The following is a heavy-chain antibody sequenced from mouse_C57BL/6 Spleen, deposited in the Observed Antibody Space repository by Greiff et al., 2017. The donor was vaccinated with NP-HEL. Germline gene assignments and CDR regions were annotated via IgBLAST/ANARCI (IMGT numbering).Heavy chain of an antibody. CDR1: GFTFSDYY. V-gene: IGHV5-12*01. CDR2: ISNGGGST. J-gene: IGHJ4*01. CDR3: ARLTTVVDYAMDY. Sequence: EVQVVESGGGLVQPGGSLKLSCAASGFTFSDYYMYWVRQTPEKRLEWVAYISNGGGSTYYPDTVKGRFTISRDNAKNTLYLQMSRLKSEDTAMYYCARLTTVVDYAMDYWGQGTSVTVSS. D-gene: IGHD1-1*01.